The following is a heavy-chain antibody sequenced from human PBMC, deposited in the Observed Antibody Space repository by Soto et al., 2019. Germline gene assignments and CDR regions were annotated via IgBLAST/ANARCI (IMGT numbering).Heavy chain of an antibody. CDR3: AREPLYYNFDY. V-gene: IGHV4-34*01. D-gene: IGHD3-10*01. Sequence: SETLSLTCAVYGGSFSGYYWSWIRQPPGKGLEWIGEINHSGSTNYNPSLKSRVTISVDTSKNQFSLKLSSVTAADTAVYYCAREPLYYNFDYWGQGTLVTVSS. CDR2: INHSGST. J-gene: IGHJ4*02. CDR1: GGSFSGYY.